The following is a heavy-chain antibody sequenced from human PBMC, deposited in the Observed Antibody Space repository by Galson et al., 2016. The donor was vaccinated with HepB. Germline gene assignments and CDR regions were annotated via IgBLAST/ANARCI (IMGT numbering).Heavy chain of an antibody. CDR3: ARNFLPYDSTAHYLDY. V-gene: IGHV4-59*01. CDR2: IYYSGST. J-gene: IGHJ4*02. D-gene: IGHD3-22*01. Sequence: SETLSLTCTVSGGSISNYYWSWIRQPPGKGLEWIGYIYYSGSTNYNPSLKSRVTISVGTSKNQFSLKLSSVTAADTAVYYCARNFLPYDSTAHYLDYWGQGTLVTVSS. CDR1: GGSISNYY.